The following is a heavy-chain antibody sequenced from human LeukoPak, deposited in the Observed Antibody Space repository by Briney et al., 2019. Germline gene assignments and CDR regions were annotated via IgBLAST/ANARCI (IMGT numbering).Heavy chain of an antibody. D-gene: IGHD3-22*01. CDR1: GGTFSSYA. CDR3: ASIRHYYDSSGYYY. V-gene: IGHV1-69*05. CDR2: FIPIFGTA. Sequence: ASVKVSCKASGGTFSSYAISWVRQAPGQGLEWMGGFIPIFGTANYAQKFQGRVTITTDESTSTAYMELSSLRSEDTAVYYCASIRHYYDSSGYYYWGQGTLVTVSS. J-gene: IGHJ4*02.